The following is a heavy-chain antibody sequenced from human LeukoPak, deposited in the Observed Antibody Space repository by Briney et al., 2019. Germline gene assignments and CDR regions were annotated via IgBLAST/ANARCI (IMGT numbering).Heavy chain of an antibody. J-gene: IGHJ5*02. CDR1: GLSFSGNY. Sequence: GGSLRLSCVASGLSFSGNYMSWIRQAPGKGLQWVSYITSDGSTIHYADSVKGRFTISRDNAKNSLYLQMNSLRAEDTAVYYCARYSSPVGNCFDPWGQGTLVTVSS. CDR3: ARYSSPVGNCFDP. CDR2: ITSDGSTI. D-gene: IGHD4-11*01. V-gene: IGHV3-11*04.